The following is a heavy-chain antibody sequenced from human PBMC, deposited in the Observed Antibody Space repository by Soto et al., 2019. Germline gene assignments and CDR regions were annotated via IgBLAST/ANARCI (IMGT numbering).Heavy chain of an antibody. V-gene: IGHV4-30-4*01. CDR3: AREIIPLASDWYFDL. CDR1: GGSISGGGYY. D-gene: IGHD2-21*01. CDR2: TYDSGST. J-gene: IGHJ2*01. Sequence: QVQLQESGPGLVKPSETLSLTCTVSGGSISGGGYYWSWIRQPPGKGLEWIGYTYDSGSTYYNPSLKSRISISIDTSKNQFSLRLTSVTAADTAVYYCAREIIPLASDWYFDLWGRGPLVTVSS.